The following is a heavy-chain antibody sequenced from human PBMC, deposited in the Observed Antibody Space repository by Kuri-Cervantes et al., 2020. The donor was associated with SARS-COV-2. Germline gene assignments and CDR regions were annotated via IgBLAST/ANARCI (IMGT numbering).Heavy chain of an antibody. CDR3: ASHKLGEGRFDP. D-gene: IGHD3-10*01. V-gene: IGHV1-18*01. J-gene: IGHJ5*02. CDR2: ISAYNGNT. Sequence: ASVKVSCKASGYTFTSYGISWVRQAPGQGLEWMGWISAYNGNTNYAQKLQGRVTMTTDTSTSTAYMELRSLRSDDTAVYYCASHKLGEGRFDPWGQGTLVTVSS. CDR1: GYTFTSYG.